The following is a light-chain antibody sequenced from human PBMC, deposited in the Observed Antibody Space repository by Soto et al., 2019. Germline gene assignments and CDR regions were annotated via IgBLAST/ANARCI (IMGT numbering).Light chain of an antibody. V-gene: IGKV1-39*01. CDR2: GAS. Sequence: DIQMTQSPSSLSASVGDRVTITCRASQSVNRYVNWYQQKPGKAPKLLISGASSLQGGVPSRFSGRGSGTDFTLTISGLQPDDFATYCCQQSDTTPWAFGQGTKVEI. CDR1: QSVNRY. CDR3: QQSDTTPWA. J-gene: IGKJ1*01.